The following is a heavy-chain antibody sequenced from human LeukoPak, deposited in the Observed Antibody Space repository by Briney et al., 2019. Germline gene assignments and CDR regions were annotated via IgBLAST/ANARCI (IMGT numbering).Heavy chain of an antibody. CDR1: GGSITFYY. Sequence: SETLSLTCTVSGGSITFYYWHWMRQPPGKGLEWIGHTFYSGNVKYNPSLESRVTISVDTSKNQFSLKLSSVTAADTAVYYCARLPPYSSSWYSDYWGQGTLVTVSS. V-gene: IGHV4-59*12. CDR3: ARLPPYSSSWYSDY. J-gene: IGHJ4*02. D-gene: IGHD6-13*01. CDR2: TFYSGNV.